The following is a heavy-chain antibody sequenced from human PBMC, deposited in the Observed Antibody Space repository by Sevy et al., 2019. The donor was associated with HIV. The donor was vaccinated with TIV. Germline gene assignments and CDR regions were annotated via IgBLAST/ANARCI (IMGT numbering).Heavy chain of an antibody. CDR3: ARDGFYCSSTSCPNIGAFDI. CDR1: GFTFSSYS. Sequence: WGSLRLSCAASGFTFSSYSMNWVRQAPGKGLEWVSYISSSSSTIYYADSVKGRFTISRDNAKNSLYLQMNSLRAEDTAVYYCARDGFYCSSTSCPNIGAFDIWGQGTMVTVSS. D-gene: IGHD2-2*01. V-gene: IGHV3-48*01. J-gene: IGHJ3*02. CDR2: ISSSSSTI.